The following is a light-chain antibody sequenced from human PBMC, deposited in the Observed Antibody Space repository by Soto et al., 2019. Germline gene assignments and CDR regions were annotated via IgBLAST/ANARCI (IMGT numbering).Light chain of an antibody. Sequence: ETVLTQSPGTLSLSPGERATLSCRASQSVSSSYLAWYQQKPGQAPRLLIYDASSRATGIPDRFSGSGSGKDFTFTLSRLEPEDFAVYYCQQYVRSPPSWTFGQGTKVEIK. CDR3: QQYVRSPPSWT. CDR1: QSVSSSY. J-gene: IGKJ1*01. CDR2: DAS. V-gene: IGKV3-20*01.